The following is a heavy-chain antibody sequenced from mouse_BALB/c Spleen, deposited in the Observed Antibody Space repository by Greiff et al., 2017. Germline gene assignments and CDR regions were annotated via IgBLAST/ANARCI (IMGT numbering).Heavy chain of an antibody. CDR3: TSGLRSFYAMDY. Sequence: LQQPGSELVRPGASVKLSCKASGYTFTSYWMHWVKQRHGQGLEWIGNIYPGSGSTNYDEKFKSKGTLTVDTSSSTAYMHLSSLTSEDSAVYYCTSGLRSFYAMDYWGQGTSVTVSS. D-gene: IGHD1-1*01. J-gene: IGHJ4*01. CDR2: IYPGSGST. CDR1: GYTFTSYW. V-gene: IGHV1S22*01.